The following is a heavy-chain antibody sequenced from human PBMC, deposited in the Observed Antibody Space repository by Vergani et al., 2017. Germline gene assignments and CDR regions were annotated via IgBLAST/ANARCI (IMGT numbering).Heavy chain of an antibody. CDR2: INHSGST. CDR3: ASDSGDYLTRDDY. D-gene: IGHD4-17*01. J-gene: IGHJ4*02. CDR1: GDSISSGNYY. Sequence: QVQLQESGPGLLKPSQTLSLTCSVAGDSISSGNYYWNWIRQPPGKGLEWIGEINHSGSTNYNPSLKSRVTISVDTSKNQFSLKLSSVTAADTAVYYCASDSGDYLTRDDYWGQGTLVTVS. V-gene: IGHV4-61*01.